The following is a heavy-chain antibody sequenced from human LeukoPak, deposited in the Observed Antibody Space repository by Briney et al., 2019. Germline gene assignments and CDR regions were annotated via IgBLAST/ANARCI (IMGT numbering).Heavy chain of an antibody. V-gene: IGHV1-2*02. Sequence: ASVKVSCKASGYTFTGYYMHWVRQAPGQALEWMGWINPNSGGTNYAQKFQGRVTMTRDTSISTAYMELSRLRSDDTAVYYCARDKEGGFREFDLYYYYYMDVWGKGTTVTVSS. J-gene: IGHJ6*03. CDR2: INPNSGGT. CDR1: GYTFTGYY. CDR3: ARDKEGGFREFDLYYYYYMDV. D-gene: IGHD3-10*01.